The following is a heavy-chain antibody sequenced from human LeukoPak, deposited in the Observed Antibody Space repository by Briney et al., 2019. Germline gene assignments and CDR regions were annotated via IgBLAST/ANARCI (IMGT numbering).Heavy chain of an antibody. CDR3: ARGYGDSIHFDY. D-gene: IGHD4-17*01. V-gene: IGHV3-7*04. CDR2: IKRDGSEK. CDR1: GLTFSGYG. Sequence: PGGSLRLSRAASGLTFSGYGMHWVRQAPGKGLEWVANIKRDGSEKYYVDSVKGRFTISRDNAKNSLYLQMNSLRAEEAAVYYCARGYGDSIHFDYWGQGTLVTVSS. J-gene: IGHJ4*02.